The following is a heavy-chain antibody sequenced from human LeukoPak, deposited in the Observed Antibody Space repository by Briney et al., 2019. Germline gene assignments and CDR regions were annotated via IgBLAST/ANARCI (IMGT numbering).Heavy chain of an antibody. J-gene: IGHJ6*03. Sequence: SETLSFTCAVYGGSFSGYYWSWIRQPPGKGLEWIGEINHSGSTNYNPSLKSRVTISVDTSKNQFSLKLSSVTAADTAVYYCARGQLWFYMDVWGKGTTVTISS. D-gene: IGHD5-18*01. CDR1: GGSFSGYY. CDR3: ARGQLWFYMDV. V-gene: IGHV4-34*01. CDR2: INHSGST.